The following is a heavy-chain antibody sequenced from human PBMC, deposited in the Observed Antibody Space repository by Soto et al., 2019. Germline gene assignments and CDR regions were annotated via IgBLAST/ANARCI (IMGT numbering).Heavy chain of an antibody. D-gene: IGHD4-17*01. V-gene: IGHV4-39*01. CDR1: GGSISSSSYY. J-gene: IGHJ5*02. Sequence: SETLSLTCTVSGGSISSSSYYWGWIRQPPGKGLEWIGSIYYSGSTYYNPSLKSRVTISVDTSKNQFSLKLSSVTAADTAVYYCARQVLITVGYNWFDPWGQGTLVTVSS. CDR3: ARQVLITVGYNWFDP. CDR2: IYYSGST.